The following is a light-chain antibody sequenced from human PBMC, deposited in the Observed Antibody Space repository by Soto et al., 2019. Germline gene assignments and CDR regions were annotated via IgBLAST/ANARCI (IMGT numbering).Light chain of an antibody. Sequence: EIVLTQSPGTLSLSPGERATLSCRASQSVGLSLAWYQQKPGQAPRLLIHGASTRATGIPARISGSGSGTEFTLTISSLQSEDFAVYYCQQFRNWPWTFGQGTKVDIK. J-gene: IGKJ1*01. CDR3: QQFRNWPWT. CDR1: QSVGLS. CDR2: GAS. V-gene: IGKV3D-15*01.